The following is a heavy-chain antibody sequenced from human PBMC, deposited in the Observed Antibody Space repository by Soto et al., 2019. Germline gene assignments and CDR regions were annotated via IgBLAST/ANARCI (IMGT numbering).Heavy chain of an antibody. CDR1: VYSFTSYW. Sequence: GESLKISCKGSVYSFTSYWIGWGRQMPGKGLEWMGIIYPGDSDTRYSPSFQGQVTISADKSISTAYLQWGSLKASDTAMYYCAATYDYGSGSQDAVDTWGQGTTVSVSS. V-gene: IGHV5-51*01. J-gene: IGHJ6*02. CDR3: AATYDYGSGSQDAVDT. CDR2: IYPGDSDT. D-gene: IGHD3-10*01.